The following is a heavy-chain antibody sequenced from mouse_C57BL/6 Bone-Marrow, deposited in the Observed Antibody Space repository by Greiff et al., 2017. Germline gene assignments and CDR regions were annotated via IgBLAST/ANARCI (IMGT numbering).Heavy chain of an antibody. Sequence: VQLQQSGPELVKPGASVKISCKASGYSFTGYYMNWVKQSPEKSLEWIGEINPSTGGTTYNQKFKAKATLTVDKSPSTAYMQLKSLTSEDSAVYYCARSRGYYGYWGQGTTLTVSS. CDR1: GYSFTGYY. D-gene: IGHD1-1*01. CDR2: INPSTGGT. CDR3: ARSRGYYGY. V-gene: IGHV1-42*01. J-gene: IGHJ2*01.